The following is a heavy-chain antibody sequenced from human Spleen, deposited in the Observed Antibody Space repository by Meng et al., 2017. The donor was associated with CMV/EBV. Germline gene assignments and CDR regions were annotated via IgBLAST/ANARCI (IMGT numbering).Heavy chain of an antibody. J-gene: IGHJ4*02. CDR2: ITFDGSNK. CDR1: GSTFSSYA. V-gene: IGHV3-30-3*01. D-gene: IGHD3-22*01. Sequence: GESLKISCAASGSTFSSYAMHWVRQAPGKGLEWVAVITFDGSNKYFADSVKGRFTISRDNAKNTLYLQMNSLRADDTAVYYCVSGSWDYWGQGTLVTVSS. CDR3: VSGSWDY.